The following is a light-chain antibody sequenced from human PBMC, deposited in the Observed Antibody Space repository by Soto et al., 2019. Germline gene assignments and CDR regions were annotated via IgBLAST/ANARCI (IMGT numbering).Light chain of an antibody. J-gene: IGKJ1*01. V-gene: IGKV1-39*01. CDR2: AAS. Sequence: DIQMTQSPSSLSASVGDRVTITCRASQSISSYLNWYQQKPGKAPKLLIYAASSLQSGVPSRFSGSGSATDFTLTISSLQPEDFATYYCQQSYSTPRTFGQGTKVEIQ. CDR3: QQSYSTPRT. CDR1: QSISSY.